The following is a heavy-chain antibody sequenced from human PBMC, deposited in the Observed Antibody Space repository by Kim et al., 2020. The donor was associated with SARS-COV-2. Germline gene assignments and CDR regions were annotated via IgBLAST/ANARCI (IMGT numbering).Heavy chain of an antibody. CDR3: AKWGAQSTYYDFRSGYEYFDY. J-gene: IGHJ4*02. V-gene: IGHV3-30*18. CDR1: GFTFSSYG. D-gene: IGHD3-3*01. Sequence: GGSLRLSCAASGFTFSSYGMHWVRQAPGKGLEWVAVISYDGSNKYYADSVKGRFTISRDNSKNTLYLQMNSLRAEDTAVYYCAKWGAQSTYYDFRSGYEYFDYWCQGTLVTVSS. CDR2: ISYDGSNK.